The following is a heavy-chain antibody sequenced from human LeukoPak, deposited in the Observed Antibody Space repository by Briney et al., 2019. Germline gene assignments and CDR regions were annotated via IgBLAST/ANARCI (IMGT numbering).Heavy chain of an antibody. Sequence: SETLSLTCTVSGGSISSRTDYWAWIRQPPGKGLEWIGTIYSNNGDTYSNPSLKSRVTISVDRSKNQFSLKLSSVTAADTAVYYCARSPYNWKTLPDYWGQGTLVTVSS. CDR2: IYSNNGDT. CDR1: GGSISSRTDY. CDR3: ARSPYNWKTLPDY. D-gene: IGHD1-20*01. V-gene: IGHV4-39*07. J-gene: IGHJ4*02.